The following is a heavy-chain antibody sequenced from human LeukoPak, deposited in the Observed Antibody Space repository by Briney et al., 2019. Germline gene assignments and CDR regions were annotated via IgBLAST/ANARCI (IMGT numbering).Heavy chain of an antibody. D-gene: IGHD5-12*01. Sequence: GSLGLSFAASGFNVNSNYMSWVRPAPGKGVEGVSVIYSGGSTYYADSVKGRFTISRDNSKNTLYLQMNSLRAEDTAVYYCARLYSGYVDAFDIWGQGTMVTVSS. CDR2: IYSGGST. CDR3: ARLYSGYVDAFDI. J-gene: IGHJ3*02. V-gene: IGHV3-66*04. CDR1: GFNVNSNY.